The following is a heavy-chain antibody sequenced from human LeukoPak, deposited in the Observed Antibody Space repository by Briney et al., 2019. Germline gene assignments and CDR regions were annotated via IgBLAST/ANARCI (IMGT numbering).Heavy chain of an antibody. Sequence: GTSLRLSCAASGFTFSSYGMHWVRQAPGEGLEWVAVISFDGNNKYYGDSVKGRFTISRDNSKNTLYLQMNSLRAEDTAVYYCANDVLLLAGFYYYYGMDVWGQGTTVTVSS. CDR3: ANDVLLLAGFYYYYGMDV. CDR1: GFTFSSYG. CDR2: ISFDGNNK. J-gene: IGHJ6*02. D-gene: IGHD6-19*01. V-gene: IGHV3-30*18.